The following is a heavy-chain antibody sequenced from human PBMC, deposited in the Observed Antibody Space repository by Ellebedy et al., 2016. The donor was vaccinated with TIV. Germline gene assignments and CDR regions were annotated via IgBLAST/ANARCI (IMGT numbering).Heavy chain of an antibody. V-gene: IGHV3-73*01. CDR2: IRNKADSYAT. J-gene: IGHJ4*02. CDR3: SRQTDSCHDF. D-gene: IGHD2-2*01. CDR1: GFTFSDFH. Sequence: GESLKISXAASGFTFSDFHMHWVRQASGKGLEWVGHIRNKADSYATAYGASVNGRFTISRDDSKNIAFLQMNRVETEDTAVYYCSRQTDSCHDFWGQGILVTVSS.